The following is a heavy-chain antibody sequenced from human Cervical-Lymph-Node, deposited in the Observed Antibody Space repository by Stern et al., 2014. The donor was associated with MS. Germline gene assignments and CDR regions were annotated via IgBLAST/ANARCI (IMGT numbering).Heavy chain of an antibody. V-gene: IGHV3-9*01. CDR3: AKDFAHSILAGYSGMDV. Sequence: EVQLVESGGGLIQPGRPLRLSCAASGFTFENFAMHWVRLTPGTGLEWVSGISWNSDNMVYADSVKGRFTISRDNAKNSLYLQMNSPKAEDTALYFCAKDFAHSILAGYSGMDVWGQGTTVTVSS. CDR2: ISWNSDNM. D-gene: IGHD3-9*01. CDR1: GFTFENFA. J-gene: IGHJ6*02.